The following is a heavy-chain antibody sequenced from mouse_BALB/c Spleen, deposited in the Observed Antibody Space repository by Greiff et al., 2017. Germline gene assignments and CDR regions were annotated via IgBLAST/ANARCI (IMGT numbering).Heavy chain of an antibody. CDR1: GYTFTSYW. CDR3: ARNYGSSYAMGY. D-gene: IGHD1-1*01. V-gene: IGHV1S41*01. J-gene: IGHJ4*01. Sequence: DLVKPGASVKLSCKASGYTFTSYWINWIKQRPGQGLEWIGRIAPGSGSTYYNEMFKCKATLTVDTSSSTAYIQLSSLSSEDSAVYFCARNYGSSYAMGYWGQGTSVTGAS. CDR2: IAPGSGST.